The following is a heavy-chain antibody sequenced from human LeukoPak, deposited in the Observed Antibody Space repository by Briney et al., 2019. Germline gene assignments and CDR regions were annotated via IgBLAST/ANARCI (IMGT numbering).Heavy chain of an antibody. CDR2: IWYDGSNK. D-gene: IGHD2-2*01. Sequence: GRSLRLSCAASGFTFSSYGMHWVRQAPGKGLEWVAVIWYDGSNKYYADSVKGRFTISRDNSKNTLYLQMNSLRAEDTAVYYCARVRPDKVLDYWGQGTLVTVSS. V-gene: IGHV3-33*01. J-gene: IGHJ4*02. CDR1: GFTFSSYG. CDR3: ARVRPDKVLDY.